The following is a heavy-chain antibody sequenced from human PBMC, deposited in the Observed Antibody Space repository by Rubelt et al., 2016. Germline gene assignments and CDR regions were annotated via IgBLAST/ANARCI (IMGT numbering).Heavy chain of an antibody. D-gene: IGHD2-2*02. CDR3: ARKRVVPAAIIWFDP. CDR1: GYSISSGYY. V-gene: IGHV4-38-2*02. Sequence: QVQLQESGPGLVKPSETLSLTCTVSGYSISSGYYWGWIRQPPGKGLEWIGEINHSGSTNYNPSLKSRVTISVDTSKNQFSLKLSSVTAADTAVYYCARKRVVPAAIIWFDPWGQGTLVTVSS. CDR2: INHSGST. J-gene: IGHJ5*02.